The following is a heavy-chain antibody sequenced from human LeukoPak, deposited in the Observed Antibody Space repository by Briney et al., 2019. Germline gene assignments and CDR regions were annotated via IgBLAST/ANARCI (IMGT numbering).Heavy chain of an antibody. CDR2: INPNSGGT. Sequence: ASVKVSCKASGYTFTGYYMHWVRQAPGQGLEWMGWINPNSGGTNYAQKFQGRVTMTRDTSISTAYMELSRLRSDDTAVYYCARDLVWNYGSFDYWGQGTLVTVSS. CDR3: ARDLVWNYGSFDY. CDR1: GYTFTGYY. V-gene: IGHV1-2*02. D-gene: IGHD1-7*01. J-gene: IGHJ4*02.